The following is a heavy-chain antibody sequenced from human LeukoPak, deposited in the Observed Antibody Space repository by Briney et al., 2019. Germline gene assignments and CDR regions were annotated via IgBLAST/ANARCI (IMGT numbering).Heavy chain of an antibody. CDR3: ARNLYSRGLYGELRSYFDY. V-gene: IGHV3-48*01. J-gene: IGHJ4*02. CDR1: GYTVTDYN. Sequence: GGSLRLSCVASGYTVTDYNADWVRQAPGRGLEWVAYISSSGGTISYADSVKGRFSISRNGADNTLYLHLSSLRADDTAVYYCARNLYSRGLYGELRSYFDYWGQGALVTVSS. CDR2: ISSSGGTI. D-gene: IGHD3-10*01.